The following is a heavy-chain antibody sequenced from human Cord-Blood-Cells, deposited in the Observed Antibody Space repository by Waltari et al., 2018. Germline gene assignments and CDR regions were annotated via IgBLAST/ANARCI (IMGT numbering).Heavy chain of an antibody. CDR1: GFTVSSNY. CDR2: IYSVGST. J-gene: IGHJ4*02. D-gene: IGHD4-17*01. Sequence: EVQLVESGGGLIQPGGSLRLSCAASGFTVSSNYMSWVRQAPGKGVGWVSVIYSVGSTYYADSVKGRFTISRDNSKNTLYLQMNSLRAEDTAVYYCARVTHGDYVSWGQGTLVTVSS. V-gene: IGHV3-53*01. CDR3: ARVTHGDYVS.